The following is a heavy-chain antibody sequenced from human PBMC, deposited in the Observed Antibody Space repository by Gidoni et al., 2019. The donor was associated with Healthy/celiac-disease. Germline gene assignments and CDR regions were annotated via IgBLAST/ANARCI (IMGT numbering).Heavy chain of an antibody. CDR2: IYYSGST. CDR3: ASQQTWGYYFDY. V-gene: IGHV4-59*08. D-gene: IGHD3-16*01. CDR1: GGSISSYY. Sequence: QVQLQESGPGLVKPSETLSLTCTVSGGSISSYYWSWIRQPPGKGLEWIGYIYYSGSTNYNPSLKSRVTISVDTSKNQFSLKLSSVTAADTAVYYCASQQTWGYYFDYWGQGTLVTVSS. J-gene: IGHJ4*02.